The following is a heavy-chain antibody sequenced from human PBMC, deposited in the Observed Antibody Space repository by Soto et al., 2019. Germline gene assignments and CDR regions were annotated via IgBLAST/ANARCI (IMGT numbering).Heavy chain of an antibody. D-gene: IGHD3-16*01. CDR1: GASITSGHW. J-gene: IGHJ6*02. CDR3: TRSTHAMNGGAHYMALDDDLVTGMDV. Sequence: QVPLPESGPRLVMPSGALSLTCSVSGASITSGHWWTWVRQSPGKGLEWIGEISDRGSAYSNPSLKSRVIVSVDKSQNPFSLRLTSVTAADTAIYYCTRSTHAMNGGAHYMALDDDLVTGMDVWGPGTTVTVS. V-gene: IGHV4-4*02. CDR2: ISDRGSA.